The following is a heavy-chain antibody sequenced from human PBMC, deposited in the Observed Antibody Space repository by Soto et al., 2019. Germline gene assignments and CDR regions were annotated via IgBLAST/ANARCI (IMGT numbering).Heavy chain of an antibody. CDR2: IRSSGSPT. D-gene: IGHD2-2*01. CDR1: GFAFSNYS. Sequence: PGGSLRLSCVAPGFAFSNYSMNWVRQAPGKGLEWVSYIRSSGSPTYYAGSVKGRFTISRDNAKKSLYLQMNSLRAEDTAVYYCARMTSSISPGCWGQGTLVTVSS. J-gene: IGHJ4*02. CDR3: ARMTSSISPGC. V-gene: IGHV3-48*01.